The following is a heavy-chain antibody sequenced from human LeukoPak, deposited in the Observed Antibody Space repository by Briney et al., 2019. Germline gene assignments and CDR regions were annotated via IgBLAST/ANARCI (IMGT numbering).Heavy chain of an antibody. CDR2: ISAYNCNT. V-gene: IGHV1-18*01. Sequence: ASVKVSCKASGYTFTSYGISWVRQAPGQGLEWMGWISAYNCNTNYAQKLQGRVTMTTDTSTSTAYMELRSLRSDDTAVYYCARTYYDFWSGSIKGIFDYWGQGTLVTVSS. CDR1: GYTFTSYG. CDR3: ARTYYDFWSGSIKGIFDY. D-gene: IGHD3-3*01. J-gene: IGHJ4*02.